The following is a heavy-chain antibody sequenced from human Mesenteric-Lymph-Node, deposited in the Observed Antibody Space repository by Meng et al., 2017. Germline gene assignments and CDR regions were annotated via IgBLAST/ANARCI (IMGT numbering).Heavy chain of an antibody. Sequence: ASVKVSCKASGYTFTSYYMHWVRQAPGQGLEWMGIINPSGGSTSYAQKFQGRVTMTRDTSTSTVYMELSSLRSEDTAVYYCARECDDTAMVTCSDYWGQGTLVTVSS. CDR1: GYTFTSYY. J-gene: IGHJ4*02. CDR3: ARECDDTAMVTCSDY. D-gene: IGHD5-18*01. CDR2: INPSGGST. V-gene: IGHV1-46*01.